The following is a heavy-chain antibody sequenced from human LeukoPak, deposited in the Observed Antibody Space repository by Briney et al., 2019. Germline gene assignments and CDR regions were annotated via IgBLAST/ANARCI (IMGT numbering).Heavy chain of an antibody. V-gene: IGHV4-61*05. J-gene: IGHJ4*02. CDR1: GGSISSSSYY. CDR2: IYYSGST. D-gene: IGHD5-24*01. CDR3: ARYPPRDGYNSRPDY. Sequence: PSETLSLTCTVSGGSISSSSYYWGWIRQPPGKGLEWIGYIYYSGSTNYNPSLKSRVTISVDTSKNQFSLKLSSVTAADTAVYYCARYPPRDGYNSRPDYWGQGTLVTVSS.